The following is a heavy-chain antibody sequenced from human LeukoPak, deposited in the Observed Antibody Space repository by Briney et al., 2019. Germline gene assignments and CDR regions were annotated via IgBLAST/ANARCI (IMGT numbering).Heavy chain of an antibody. J-gene: IGHJ3*01. D-gene: IGHD3-3*01. V-gene: IGHV3-7*01. CDR2: IKQDGSET. Sequence: GGSLRLSCAASGFTFSSYAMNWVRQAPGEGMEWVAYIKQDGSETHYVDSVRGRFTISRDNTQHSLYLQMNSLSVEDTAVYYCARDYSWNCYPTSRAGAIDFWGRGTMVTVSS. CDR1: GFTFSSYA. CDR3: ARDYSWNCYPTSRAGAIDF.